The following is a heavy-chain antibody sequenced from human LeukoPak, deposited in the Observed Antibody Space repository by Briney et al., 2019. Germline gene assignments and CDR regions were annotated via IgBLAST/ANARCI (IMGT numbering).Heavy chain of an antibody. Sequence: GGSLRLSCAASGFTFSSYWMSWVRQPPGKGPEWMANIKHDGSEKYYVDSVKGRFSIPRDYAKISVYLQMNSLRAEDTAVYYCARGPGRVATTATGSFDIWGQGTVVTVSS. V-gene: IGHV3-7*05. CDR2: IKHDGSEK. CDR3: ARGPGRVATTATGSFDI. D-gene: IGHD1-1*01. CDR1: GFTFSSYW. J-gene: IGHJ3*02.